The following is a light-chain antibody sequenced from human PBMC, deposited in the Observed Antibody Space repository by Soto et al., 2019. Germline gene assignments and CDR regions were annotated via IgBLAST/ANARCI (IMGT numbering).Light chain of an antibody. CDR3: QQRSNGPLFT. Sequence: EIVLTQSPATLSLSPGERATLSCRASQSVGSNLAWYQQKPGQAPRLLIYDASNRATGIPARFSGNGSGTDFTPTISSLEPEDFAVYYCQQRSNGPLFTFGPGTKVDIK. J-gene: IGKJ3*01. CDR1: QSVGSN. CDR2: DAS. V-gene: IGKV3-11*01.